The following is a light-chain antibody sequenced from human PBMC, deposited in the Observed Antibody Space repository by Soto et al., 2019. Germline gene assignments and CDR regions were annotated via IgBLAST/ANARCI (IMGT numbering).Light chain of an antibody. J-gene: IGKJ2*01. CDR2: KAS. CDR1: RSISSW. Sequence: DIQMTQSPSPLSASVGARVTTICRSSRSISSWLAWYRHKPGKAPKLLFYKASSLESGAPTRFSGSGSGTEVTLTISSLQPDDFATYYCQQYNSYSAMYTFGQGTKLEIK. CDR3: QQYNSYSAMYT. V-gene: IGKV1-5*03.